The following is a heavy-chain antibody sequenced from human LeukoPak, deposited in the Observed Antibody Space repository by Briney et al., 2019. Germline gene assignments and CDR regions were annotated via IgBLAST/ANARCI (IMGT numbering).Heavy chain of an antibody. CDR3: AKYWVDTVLVPFDY. V-gene: IGHV3-23*01. CDR1: GFTFSSYG. D-gene: IGHD5-18*01. J-gene: IGHJ4*02. CDR2: IIANGVNT. Sequence: GRSLRLSCAASGFTFSSYGMHWVRQAPGKGLEWVSGIIANGVNTYYADSVQGRFTISRDNSKNTLYLQMNSLRAEDTAVYYCAKYWVDTVLVPFDYWGQGTLVTVSS.